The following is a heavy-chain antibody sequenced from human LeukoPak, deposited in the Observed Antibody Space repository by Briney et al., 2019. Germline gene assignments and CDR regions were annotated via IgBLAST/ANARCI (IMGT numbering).Heavy chain of an antibody. J-gene: IGHJ4*02. CDR3: ARLHRLDYFDC. V-gene: IGHV4-59*08. D-gene: IGHD2-21*01. CDR1: GGSISSYY. Sequence: SETLSLTCTVSGGSISSYYWSWIRQPPGKGLEWIGYIYYSGSTNYNPSLKSRVTISVDTSKNQFSLKLSSVTAADTAVYYCARLHRLDYFDCWGQGTLVTVSS. CDR2: IYYSGST.